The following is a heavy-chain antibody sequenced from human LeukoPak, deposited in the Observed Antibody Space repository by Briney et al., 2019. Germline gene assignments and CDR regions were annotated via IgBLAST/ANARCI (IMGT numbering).Heavy chain of an antibody. CDR2: IYSSGST. D-gene: IGHD6-19*01. CDR1: GGSISSYY. J-gene: IGHJ4*02. Sequence: SVTLSLTCTVSGGSISSYYWSWLRQPAGKGLEWIGRIYSSGSTNYNPSLTSRVTMSVDTSKNQFSLKLSSVTAADTAVYYCARVSSTGRYDYWGRGALVTVSS. CDR3: ARVSSTGRYDY. V-gene: IGHV4-4*07.